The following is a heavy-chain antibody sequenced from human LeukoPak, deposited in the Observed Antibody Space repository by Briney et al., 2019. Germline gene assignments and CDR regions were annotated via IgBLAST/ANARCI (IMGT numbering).Heavy chain of an antibody. CDR1: GGTFSSYA. CDR2: IIPIFGTA. D-gene: IGHD5-12*01. J-gene: IGHJ6*03. CDR3: ARYGYSGYGVYYYYMDV. Sequence: ASVKVSCKASGGTFSSYAISWVRQAPGQGLEWMGGIIPIFGTANYAQKFQGRVTITADKSTSTAYMELSSLRSENTAVYYCARYGYSGYGVYYYYMDVWGKETTVTVSS. V-gene: IGHV1-69*06.